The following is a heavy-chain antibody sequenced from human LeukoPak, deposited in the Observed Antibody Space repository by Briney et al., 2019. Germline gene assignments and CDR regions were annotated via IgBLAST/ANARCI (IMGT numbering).Heavy chain of an antibody. Sequence: GGSLRLSCAASGFPFSEYSMKWVRQAPGKGLEGVSYIDSSSTIYSADSVQGRFTISRDNAKNSLYLQLNSLRAEDTAVYSCARGPYDYGEYIDYWGQGTLVTVSS. CDR3: ARGPYDYGEYIDY. J-gene: IGHJ4*02. D-gene: IGHD4-17*01. CDR1: GFPFSEYS. V-gene: IGHV3-69-1*01. CDR2: IDSSSTI.